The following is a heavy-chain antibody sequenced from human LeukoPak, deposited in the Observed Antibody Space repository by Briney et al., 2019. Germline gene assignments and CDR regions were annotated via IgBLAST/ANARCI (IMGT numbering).Heavy chain of an antibody. CDR1: GYTFTSYY. CDR2: INPSGGST. D-gene: IGHD3-10*01. CDR3: ARVRSRVRGAFDI. J-gene: IGHJ3*02. V-gene: IGHV1-46*01. Sequence: EAPVKVSCKASGYTFTSYYMHWVRQAPGQGLEWMGIINPSGGSTSYAQKFQGRVTMTRDTSTSTVYMELSSLRSEDTAVYYCARVRSRVRGAFDIWGQGIMVTVSS.